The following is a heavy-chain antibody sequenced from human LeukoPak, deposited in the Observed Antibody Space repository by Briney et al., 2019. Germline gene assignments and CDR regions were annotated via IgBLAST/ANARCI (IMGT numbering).Heavy chain of an antibody. V-gene: IGHV1-46*01. CDR2: INPSGCST. D-gene: IGHD2-2*02. Sequence: SVKVSCKASGYTFTSYYMQWVRQAPGQGLEWMGIINPSGCSTSYAQKFQGRVTMTRDTSTSTVYMELSSLRSEDTAVYYCATPPHDCSSTSCYTSYYYMDVWGKGTTVTVSS. CDR1: GYTFTSYY. CDR3: ATPPHDCSSTSCYTSYYYMDV. J-gene: IGHJ6*03.